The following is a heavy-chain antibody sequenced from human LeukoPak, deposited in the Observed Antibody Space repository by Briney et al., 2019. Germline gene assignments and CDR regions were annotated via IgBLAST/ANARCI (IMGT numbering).Heavy chain of an antibody. J-gene: IGHJ4*02. D-gene: IGHD2-2*01. Sequence: GASVKVSCKASGYTFTSYYMHWVRQAPGQGLEWMGWINPNSGGTNYAQKFQGRVTMTRDTSISTAYMELSRLRSDDTAVYYCARETCSSTSCYLAPLDYWGQGTLVTVSS. CDR1: GYTFTSYY. CDR2: INPNSGGT. CDR3: ARETCSSTSCYLAPLDY. V-gene: IGHV1-2*02.